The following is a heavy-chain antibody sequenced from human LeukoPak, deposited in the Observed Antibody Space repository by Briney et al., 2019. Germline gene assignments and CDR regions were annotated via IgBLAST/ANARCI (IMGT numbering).Heavy chain of an antibody. Sequence: GQSLKISCKGLGHRFTSYLIAWVRQTPRKGLEWMGIIYPGDFDARYSPSFQGQVTISDAKSISTAYLQWSSLKASDTAMYYCARLVTTVTTFFDYWGQGTLVTVYS. CDR3: ARLVTTVTTFFDY. J-gene: IGHJ4*02. CDR1: GHRFTSYL. V-gene: IGHV5-51*01. CDR2: IYPGDFDA. D-gene: IGHD4-17*01.